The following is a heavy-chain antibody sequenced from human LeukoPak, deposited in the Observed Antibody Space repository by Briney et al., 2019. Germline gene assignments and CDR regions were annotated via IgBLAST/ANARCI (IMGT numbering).Heavy chain of an antibody. D-gene: IGHD3-10*01. V-gene: IGHV4-39*01. CDR3: ARRGPPRGFDI. Sequence: PSETLSHTCTVSGGSISSSIYHWGWIRQPPGEGLEWIGSIYYTGTTYYNPSLKSRLTMSVDTSNNQFSLKLTSVTAADTAVYYCARRGPPRGFDIWGQGAMVTVSS. CDR1: GGSISSSIYH. J-gene: IGHJ3*02. CDR2: IYYTGTT.